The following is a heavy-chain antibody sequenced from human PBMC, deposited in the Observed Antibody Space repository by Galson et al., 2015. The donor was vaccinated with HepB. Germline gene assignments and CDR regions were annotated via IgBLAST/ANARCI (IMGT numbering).Heavy chain of an antibody. D-gene: IGHD3-9*01. CDR3: ARDRDILTGYYSARFDY. Sequence: ETLSLTCTVSGGYISSSSYYWGWIRQPPGKGLEWIGSIYYSGSTDYNPSLKSRVTISVDTSKNQFSLKLSSVTAADTAVYYCARDRDILTGYYSARFDYWGQGTLVTVSS. V-gene: IGHV4-39*07. CDR2: IYYSGST. CDR1: GGYISSSSYY. J-gene: IGHJ4*02.